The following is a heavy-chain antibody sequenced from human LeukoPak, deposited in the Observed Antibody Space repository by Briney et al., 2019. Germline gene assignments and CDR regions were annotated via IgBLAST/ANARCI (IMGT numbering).Heavy chain of an antibody. V-gene: IGHV1-46*01. D-gene: IGHD2-2*02. CDR3: ARAAAPKYLPYYFDY. CDR1: GYTFTSYY. CDR2: IRPSGST. J-gene: IGHJ4*02. Sequence: ASVKVSCKASGYTFTSYYIHWVRQAPGQGLEYMGIIRPSGSTAYAQKFQGRVTMTRDTSTSAVYMELSSLRSEDTAVYYCARAAAPKYLPYYFDYWGQGTLVTVSS.